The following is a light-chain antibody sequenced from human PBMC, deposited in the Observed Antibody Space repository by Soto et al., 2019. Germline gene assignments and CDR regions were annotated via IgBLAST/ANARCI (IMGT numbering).Light chain of an antibody. CDR2: GAS. CDR1: QSVGNN. V-gene: IGKV3-15*01. CDR3: QQHNHWPQWT. Sequence: ETVMTQSPATMSVSPGERATLACRASQSVGNNLAWYQQRPGQAPRLLIYGASIRATGIPATLSGSGSGTEFTLTISSLQSEDFAVYYCQQHNHWPQWTFGQGTKVDIK. J-gene: IGKJ1*01.